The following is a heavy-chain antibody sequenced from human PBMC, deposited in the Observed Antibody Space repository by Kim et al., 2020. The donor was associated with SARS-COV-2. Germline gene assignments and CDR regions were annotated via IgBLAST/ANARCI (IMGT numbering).Heavy chain of an antibody. J-gene: IGHJ4*02. D-gene: IGHD3-10*01. CDR3: AKGPATTYYYGSGSYLDY. CDR1: GFTFSSYG. CDR2: IWYDGSNK. Sequence: GGSLRLSCAASGFTFSSYGMHWVRQAPGKGVEWVAVIWYDGSNKYYADSVKGRFTISRDNSKNTLYLQVNSLRAEDTAVYYCAKGPATTYYYGSGSYLDYWGQGTLVTVSS. V-gene: IGHV3-33*06.